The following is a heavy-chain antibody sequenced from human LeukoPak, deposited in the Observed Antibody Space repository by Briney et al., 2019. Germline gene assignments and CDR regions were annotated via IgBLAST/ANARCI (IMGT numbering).Heavy chain of an antibody. V-gene: IGHV4-61*01. CDR1: GGSVSSASNY. J-gene: IGHJ4*02. Sequence: TSETLSLTCTVSGGSVSSASNYWSWIRQLPGKGLEWIGYMYYSGSTSYNPSLKSRVTISADTSKNQFSLKLSSVTAADTAVYYCARDPGYCSGGSCGNFDYWGQGTLVTVSS. CDR3: ARDPGYCSGGSCGNFDY. D-gene: IGHD2-15*01. CDR2: MYYSGST.